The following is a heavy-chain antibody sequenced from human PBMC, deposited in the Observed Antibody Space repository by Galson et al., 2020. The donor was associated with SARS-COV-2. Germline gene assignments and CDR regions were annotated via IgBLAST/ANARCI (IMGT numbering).Heavy chain of an antibody. D-gene: IGHD3-10*01. J-gene: IGHJ6*03. CDR3: ARGPAITLLRGVHYKYYYYMDV. CDR2: INHSGST. Sequence: SETLSLTRGVYGGSFSGYYWSWIRQPPGKGLEWVGEINHSGSTNYNPSLESRVTISVDTSKSQFSLKLSSVTAADTAVYYCARGPAITLLRGVHYKYYYYMDVWGKGTTVTVSS. V-gene: IGHV4-34*01. CDR1: GGSFSGYY.